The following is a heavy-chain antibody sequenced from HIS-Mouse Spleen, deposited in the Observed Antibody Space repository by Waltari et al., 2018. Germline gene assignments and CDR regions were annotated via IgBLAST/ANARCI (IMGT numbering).Heavy chain of an antibody. CDR1: GYTFTSYG. D-gene: IGHD3-10*01. V-gene: IGHV1-18*01. Sequence: QVQLVQSGAEVKKPGASVKVSCKASGYTFTSYGISWVRQAPGQGLEWMGWLSAYNGNQNQAQKVQGRGTMTTDKSQSTAYMELGSLRSDDTAVYYCARGVPSQYRIEYYFDYWGQGTLVTVSS. J-gene: IGHJ4*02. CDR2: LSAYNGNQ. CDR3: ARGVPSQYRIEYYFDY.